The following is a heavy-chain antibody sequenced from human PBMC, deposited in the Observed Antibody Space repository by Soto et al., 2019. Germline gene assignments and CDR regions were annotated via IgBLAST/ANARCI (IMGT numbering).Heavy chain of an antibody. CDR3: AGIGCRRPLYYYGMDV. J-gene: IGHJ6*02. Sequence: SGPTLVNPTQTLTLTCTVSGFSLSNARMGVSWIRQPPGKALEWLAHIFSNDEKSYSTSLKSRLTISKDTSKSQVVLTMTNMDPVDTATYYWAGIGCRRPLYYYGMDVWGQGTTVTVSS. CDR2: IFSNDEK. D-gene: IGHD6-19*01. V-gene: IGHV2-26*01. CDR1: GFSLSNARMG.